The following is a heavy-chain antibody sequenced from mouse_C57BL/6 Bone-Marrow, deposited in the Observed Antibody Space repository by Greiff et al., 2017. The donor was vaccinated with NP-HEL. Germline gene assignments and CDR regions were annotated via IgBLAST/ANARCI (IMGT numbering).Heavy chain of an antibody. Sequence: VQLQQSGAELARPGASVKMSCKASGYTFTSYTMHWVTQRPGQGLEWIGYINPSSGYTKYNQKFKDKATLTADKSSSTAYMQLSSLTSEDSAVYYCARWELGRWFAYWGQGTLVTVSA. V-gene: IGHV1-4*01. CDR2: INPSSGYT. D-gene: IGHD4-1*01. J-gene: IGHJ3*01. CDR3: ARWELGRWFAY. CDR1: GYTFTSYT.